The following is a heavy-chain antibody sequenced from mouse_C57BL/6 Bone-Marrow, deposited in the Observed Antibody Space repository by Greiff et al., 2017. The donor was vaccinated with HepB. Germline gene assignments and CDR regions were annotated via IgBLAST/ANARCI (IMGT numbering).Heavy chain of an antibody. D-gene: IGHD2-4*01. Sequence: VQLQESGAELVKPGASVKISCKASGYAFSSYWMNWVKQRPGKGLEWIGQIYPGDGDTNYNGKFKGKATLTADKSSSTAYMQLSSLTSEDSAVYFCARPAHYDYDWFAYWGQGTLVTVSA. V-gene: IGHV1-80*01. CDR3: ARPAHYDYDWFAY. J-gene: IGHJ3*01. CDR2: IYPGDGDT. CDR1: GYAFSSYW.